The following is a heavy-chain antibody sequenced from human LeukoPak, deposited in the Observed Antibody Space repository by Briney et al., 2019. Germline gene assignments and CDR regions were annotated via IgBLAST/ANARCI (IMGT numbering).Heavy chain of an antibody. CDR3: ARPHPRTVFGVFSYYYGMDV. Sequence: TGGSLRLSCATSGFTVSSNYMSWVRQAPGKGLEWVATVTNDGSSTYYADSVKGRFTISRDNSKNMLYLQMNSLRAEDTAVYYCARPHPRTVFGVFSYYYGMDVWGQGTTVTVSS. D-gene: IGHD3-3*01. CDR2: TNDGSST. CDR1: GFTVSSNY. J-gene: IGHJ6*02. V-gene: IGHV3-53*01.